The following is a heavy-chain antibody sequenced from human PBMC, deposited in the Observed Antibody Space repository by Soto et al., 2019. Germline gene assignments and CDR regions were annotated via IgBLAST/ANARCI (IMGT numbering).Heavy chain of an antibody. V-gene: IGHV3-21*01. CDR3: ARDSGYGSGSSVNHYLDC. CDR1: GFTFSRVS. J-gene: IGHJ4*01. D-gene: IGHD3-10*01. CDR2: ISSASSET. Sequence: GGSLRLSCEASGFTFSRVSMNWVRQVPGKGLEWVASISSASSETWYADSVKGRFIISRDNAQNSLFLQMNTLRPEDSAVYYCARDSGYGSGSSVNHYLDCWGRGTLVTVSS.